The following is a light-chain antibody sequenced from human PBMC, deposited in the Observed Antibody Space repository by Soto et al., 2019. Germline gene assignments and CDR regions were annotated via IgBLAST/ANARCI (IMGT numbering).Light chain of an antibody. V-gene: IGKV4-1*01. CDR1: QSVLYSSNNKDY. J-gene: IGKJ2*01. Sequence: DIVMTQSPDSLAVSPGERATINCKSSQSVLYSSNNKDYLAWYQQKPGQPPKLLIYWASTRESGVPDRFSGSGSGTDFTLTISSLQAEDVAVYYCHQYYSTPHTFGQGTKLEI. CDR2: WAS. CDR3: HQYYSTPHT.